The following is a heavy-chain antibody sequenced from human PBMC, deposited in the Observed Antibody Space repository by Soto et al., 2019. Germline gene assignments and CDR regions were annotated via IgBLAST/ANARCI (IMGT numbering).Heavy chain of an antibody. J-gene: IGHJ6*02. V-gene: IGHV5-51*01. Sequence: GESLKISCKGSGYSFTSYWIGWVRQMPGKGLEWMGIIYPGDSDTRYSPSFQGQVTISADKSISTAYLQWSSLKASDTAMYYCARLQSAAMYYCYGMDVWGQGTTVTVSS. CDR3: ARLQSAAMYYCYGMDV. D-gene: IGHD2-2*01. CDR2: IYPGDSDT. CDR1: GYSFTSYW.